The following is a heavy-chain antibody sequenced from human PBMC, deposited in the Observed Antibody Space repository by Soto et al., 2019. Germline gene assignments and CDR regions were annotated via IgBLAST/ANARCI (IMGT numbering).Heavy chain of an antibody. CDR3: AREEGYYDSLDY. CDR2: IYYSGST. Sequence: SETLSLTCTVSGGSISSYYWSWIRQPPGKGLEWIGYIYYSGSTNYNPSLKSRVTISVDTSKNQFSLKLSSVTAADTAVYYCAREEGYYDSLDYWGQGTLVTVSS. D-gene: IGHD3-22*01. J-gene: IGHJ4*02. V-gene: IGHV4-59*01. CDR1: GGSISSYY.